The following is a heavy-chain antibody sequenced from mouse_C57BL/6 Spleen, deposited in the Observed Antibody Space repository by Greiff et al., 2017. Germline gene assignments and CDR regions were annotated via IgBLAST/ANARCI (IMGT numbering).Heavy chain of an antibody. CDR2: ISSGSSTI. CDR1: GFTFSDYG. Sequence: EVQGVESGGGLVKPGGSLKLSCAASGFTFSDYGMHWVRQAPEKGLEWVAYISSGSSTIYYADTVKGRFTISRDNAKNTLFLQMTSLRSEDTAMYYCAKDTVPREDWYFDVWGTGTTVTVSS. D-gene: IGHD1-1*01. V-gene: IGHV5-17*01. CDR3: AKDTVPREDWYFDV. J-gene: IGHJ1*03.